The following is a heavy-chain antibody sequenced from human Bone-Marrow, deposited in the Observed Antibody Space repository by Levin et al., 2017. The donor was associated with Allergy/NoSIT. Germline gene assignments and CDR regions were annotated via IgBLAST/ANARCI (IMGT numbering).Heavy chain of an antibody. Sequence: GGSLRLSCAASGFTFSNAWMSWVRQAPGKGLEWVGRIKSKTDGGTTDYAAPVKGRFTISRDDSKNTLYLQMNSLKTEDTAVYYCTTDIERAYCSGGSCYSIYYYYGMDVWGQGTTVTVSS. CDR1: GFTFSNAW. D-gene: IGHD2-15*01. J-gene: IGHJ6*02. CDR3: TTDIERAYCSGGSCYSIYYYYGMDV. V-gene: IGHV3-15*01. CDR2: IKSKTDGGTT.